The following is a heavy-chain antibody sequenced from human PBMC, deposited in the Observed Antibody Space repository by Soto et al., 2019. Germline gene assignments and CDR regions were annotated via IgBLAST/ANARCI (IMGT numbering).Heavy chain of an antibody. J-gene: IGHJ4*02. CDR2: ISYDGSNK. CDR1: GFTFSSYG. Sequence: GGSLRLSCAASGFTFSSYGMHWVRQAPGKGLEWVAVISYDGSNKYYADSVKGRFTISRDNSKNTLYLQMNSLRAEDTAVYYCAKEGPLELRSGRYYFDYWGQGTLVTVSS. CDR3: AKEGPLELRSGRYYFDY. V-gene: IGHV3-30*18. D-gene: IGHD1-7*01.